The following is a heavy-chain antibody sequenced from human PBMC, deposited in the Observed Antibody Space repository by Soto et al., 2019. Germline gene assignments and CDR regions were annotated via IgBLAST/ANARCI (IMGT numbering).Heavy chain of an antibody. CDR1: GYSISRGYY. CDR3: ARVPYHYARGTYRPRWFDP. V-gene: IGHV4-38-2*02. CDR2: IYHDGTS. D-gene: IGHD3-16*02. Sequence: SETLSLTCTVSGYSISRGYYWGWIRQPPGKGLQWIGTIYHDGTSYSNPSLNGRVTISVSTSQNRFSLTLRSVTAADTAVYYCARVPYHYARGTYRPRWFDPWGQGTLVTVSS. J-gene: IGHJ5*02.